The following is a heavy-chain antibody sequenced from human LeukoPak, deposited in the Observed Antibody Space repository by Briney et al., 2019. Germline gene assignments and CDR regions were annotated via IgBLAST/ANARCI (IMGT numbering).Heavy chain of an antibody. CDR1: GGSISSSY. V-gene: IGHV4-4*07. D-gene: IGHD6-6*01. CDR3: AREGGPIAARRYDY. CDR2: IYISGST. Sequence: SETLSLTCTVSGGSISSSYWSWIRQPAGKGLEWIGRIYISGSTNYNPSLKSRVTMSVDTSKNQFSLKLSSVTAADTAVYYCAREGGPIAARRYDYWGQGTLVTVSS. J-gene: IGHJ4*02.